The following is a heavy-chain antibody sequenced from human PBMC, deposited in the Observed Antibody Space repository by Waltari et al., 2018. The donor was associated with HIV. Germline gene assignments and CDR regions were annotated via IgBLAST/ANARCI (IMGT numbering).Heavy chain of an antibody. CDR1: GFTFSSFG. CDR3: ASPFYSDSTTYYYGLDY. Sequence: QVQLVESGGGVVQPGRSRRLSCAASGFTFSSFGMHWVRQAPGKGLEWVAVISNDGSSKYYADSWKGRFTISRDNSKNTLYLHMNSLRAEDTAVYYCASPFYSDSTTYYYGLDYWGQGTLVTVSS. J-gene: IGHJ4*02. D-gene: IGHD3-22*01. CDR2: ISNDGSSK. V-gene: IGHV3-30-3*01.